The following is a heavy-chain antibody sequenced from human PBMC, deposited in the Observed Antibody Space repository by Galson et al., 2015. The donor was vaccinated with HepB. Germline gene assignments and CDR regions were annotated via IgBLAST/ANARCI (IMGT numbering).Heavy chain of an antibody. V-gene: IGHV3-9*01. CDR1: GFTFDDYA. CDR2: ISWNSGSI. J-gene: IGHJ2*01. CDR3: AKDGGGDYDFWSGYPWYFDL. Sequence: SLRLSCAASGFTFDDYAMHWVRQAPGKGLEWVSGISWNSGSIGYADSVKGRFTISRDNAKNSLYLQMNSLRAEDTALYYCAKDGGGDYDFWSGYPWYFDLWGRGTLVTVSP. D-gene: IGHD3-3*01.